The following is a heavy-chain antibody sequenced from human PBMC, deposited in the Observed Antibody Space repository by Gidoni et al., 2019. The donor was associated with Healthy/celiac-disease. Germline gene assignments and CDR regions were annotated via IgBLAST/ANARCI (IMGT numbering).Heavy chain of an antibody. V-gene: IGHV1-46*01. CDR2: INPSGGST. CDR1: GYTFTSYY. CDR3: ASSDKGVYGATNGVIDY. Sequence: QVQLVQSGAEVKKPGASVKVSCKASGYTFTSYYMHWVRQAPGQGLEWMGIINPSGGSTSYAQKFQGRVTMTRDTSTSTVYMELSSLRSEDTAVYYCASSDKGVYGATNGVIDYWGQGTLVTVSS. D-gene: IGHD4-17*01. J-gene: IGHJ4*02.